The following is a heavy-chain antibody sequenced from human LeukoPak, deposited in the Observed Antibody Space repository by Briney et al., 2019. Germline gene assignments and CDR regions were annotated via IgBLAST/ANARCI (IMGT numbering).Heavy chain of an antibody. J-gene: IGHJ5*02. D-gene: IGHD3-10*01. Sequence: GESLKISCKGSGYSFPSYWIGWVRQMPGKGLEWMGSIYPGDSHTSYSPSFQGQVAISADKSISTAYLQWSSLKASDTAMYYCARYYYGSGTYLNNWFDPWGQGTLVTVSS. V-gene: IGHV5-51*01. CDR3: ARYYYGSGTYLNNWFDP. CDR2: IYPGDSHT. CDR1: GYSFPSYW.